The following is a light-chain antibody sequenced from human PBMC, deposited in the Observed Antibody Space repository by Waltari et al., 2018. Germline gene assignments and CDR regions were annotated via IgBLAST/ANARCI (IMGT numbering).Light chain of an antibody. CDR3: SSYAGGNNYV. CDR1: NSDIGGHNF. CDR2: EVN. V-gene: IGLV2-8*01. Sequence: QSALTQPPSASGSPRQSVTISCTGTNSDIGGHNFVSWYQQHPGKAPKLLIFEVNRRPAGVPDRFSGSKSGNTASLTVSGLQAEDEADYYCSSYAGGNNYVFGTGTKVTVL. J-gene: IGLJ1*01.